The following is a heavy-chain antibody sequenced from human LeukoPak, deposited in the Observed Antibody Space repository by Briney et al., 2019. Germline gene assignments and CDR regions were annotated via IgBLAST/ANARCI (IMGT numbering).Heavy chain of an antibody. Sequence: ASVKVSCKASGYTFTGYYIHWVRQAPGQGLEWMGWINPNSGATKYAQKFQGRVTMTRDTSITTAYMQLSRLRSDDTAVYYCATVSDNWFDPWGQGTLVTVSS. J-gene: IGHJ5*02. V-gene: IGHV1-2*02. CDR2: INPNSGAT. CDR1: GYTFTGYY. CDR3: ATVSDNWFDP.